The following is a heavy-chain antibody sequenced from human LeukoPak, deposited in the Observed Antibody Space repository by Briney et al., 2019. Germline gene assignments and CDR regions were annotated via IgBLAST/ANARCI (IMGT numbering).Heavy chain of an antibody. V-gene: IGHV1-2*04. CDR1: GYTFTGYY. J-gene: IGHJ4*02. CDR3: ARDPITATGRRYFDY. D-gene: IGHD6-13*01. CDR2: INPNSGGT. Sequence: ASVKVSCKASGYTFTGYYMHWVRQAPGQGLEWMGWINPNSGGTNYAQKFQGWVTVTRDTSTNTAYMELRSLRSDDTAVYYCARDPITATGRRYFDYWGQGTLVTVSS.